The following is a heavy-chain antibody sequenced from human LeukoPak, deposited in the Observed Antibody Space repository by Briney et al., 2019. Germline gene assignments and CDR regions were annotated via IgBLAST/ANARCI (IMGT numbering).Heavy chain of an antibody. CDR2: IYSGGST. CDR1: GFTVSSNY. Sequence: GGSLRLSCAASGFTVSSNYMSWVRQAPGKGLEWVSVIYSGGSTYYADSVKGRFTISRDNSKNTLYLQMNSLRAEDAAVYYCAREVPDAFDIWGQGTMVTVSS. J-gene: IGHJ3*02. CDR3: AREVPDAFDI. V-gene: IGHV3-53*01.